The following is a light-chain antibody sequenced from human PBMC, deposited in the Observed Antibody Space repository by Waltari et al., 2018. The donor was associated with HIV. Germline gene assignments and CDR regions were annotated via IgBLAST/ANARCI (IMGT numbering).Light chain of an antibody. J-gene: IGLJ2*01. Sequence: QSVLTPPPSASGTPGHRVTISCSGNSHTIGHNFVSWYQQVPGMAPKLLIYQNDQRPSGVPDRFSGSKSGTSASLAISGLRSEDEADYYCSAWDDKLTALVFGGGTKLTDL. V-gene: IGLV1-47*01. CDR2: QND. CDR1: SHTIGHNF. CDR3: SAWDDKLTALV.